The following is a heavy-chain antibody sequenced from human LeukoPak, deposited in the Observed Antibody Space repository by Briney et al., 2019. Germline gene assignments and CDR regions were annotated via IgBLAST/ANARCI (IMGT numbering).Heavy chain of an antibody. D-gene: IGHD5-18*01. CDR2: IDTSGST. Sequence: PSETLSLTCIVSGGSISSDSYYWSWTRQPAGKGLEWIGRIDTSGSTNYNPSLKSRVTISVDTSKNQFSLTLTSVTAADTDVFYCAREGGFSYGDAPLHFDYWGQGTLVNVPS. V-gene: IGHV4-61*02. CDR3: AREGGFSYGDAPLHFDY. J-gene: IGHJ4*02. CDR1: GGSISSDSYY.